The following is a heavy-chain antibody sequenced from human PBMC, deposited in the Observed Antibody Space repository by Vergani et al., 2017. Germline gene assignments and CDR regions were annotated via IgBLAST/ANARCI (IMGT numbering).Heavy chain of an antibody. CDR3: AISIAAAGKLTFDY. V-gene: IGHV4-4*07. D-gene: IGHD6-13*01. Sequence: QVQMQESGPGLVKTSETLSLTCSASGAPISYWCWSWLRQPAGKGLEWIGRLCPSGSTNYKPSLKSRVTMSIDTSKNQFSLKLTSVTAADTAVYYCAISIAAAGKLTFDYWGQGTLVTVSS. J-gene: IGHJ4*02. CDR2: LCPSGST. CDR1: GAPISYWC.